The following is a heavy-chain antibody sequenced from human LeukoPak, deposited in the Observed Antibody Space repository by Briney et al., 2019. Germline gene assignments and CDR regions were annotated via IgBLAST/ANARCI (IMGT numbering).Heavy chain of an antibody. CDR1: GGTFSNYA. CDR3: ARMAAPEYYANSGYPY. V-gene: IGHV1-69*04. CDR2: IIPILGIA. J-gene: IGHJ4*02. D-gene: IGHD3-22*01. Sequence: SVKVSCKASGGTFSNYAISWVRQSPGQGLEWMGSIIPILGIANYAQKFQGRVTITADKSTSTANMELSSLRSEDTAVYYCARMAAPEYYANSGYPYWGQGTLVTVSS.